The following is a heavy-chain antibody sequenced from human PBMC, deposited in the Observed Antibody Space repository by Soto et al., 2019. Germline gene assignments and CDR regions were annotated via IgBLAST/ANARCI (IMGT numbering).Heavy chain of an antibody. CDR1: GFTFSNYW. D-gene: IGHD3-3*01. V-gene: IGHV3-74*01. CDR2: INSDESSR. Sequence: EVQLVESGGDLVQPGGSLSLSCVASGFTFSNYWMHWVRQAQGKGLEWVSRINSDESSRAYADSVKGRFISSRDNDKNSLSLEMNSLRAEDTAVYYCASGVDFYFDLWGRGTLFTDSS. J-gene: IGHJ2*01. CDR3: ASGVDFYFDL.